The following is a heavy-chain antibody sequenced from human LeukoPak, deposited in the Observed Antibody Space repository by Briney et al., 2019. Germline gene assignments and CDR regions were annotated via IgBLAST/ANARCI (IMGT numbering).Heavy chain of an antibody. J-gene: IGHJ4*02. CDR3: ARGGAHYSSREGYADY. D-gene: IGHD6-13*01. Sequence: ASVKVSCKASGYTFTSYDINWVRQATGQGLEWMGWMNPNSGNTGYAQKFQGRVTMTRNTSISTAYMELSSLRSEDTAVYYCARGGAHYSSREGYADYWGQGTLVTVSS. CDR2: MNPNSGNT. V-gene: IGHV1-8*01. CDR1: GYTFTSYD.